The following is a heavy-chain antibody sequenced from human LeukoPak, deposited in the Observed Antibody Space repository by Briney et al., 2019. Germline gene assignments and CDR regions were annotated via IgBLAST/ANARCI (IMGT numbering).Heavy chain of an antibody. D-gene: IGHD3-10*01. CDR2: IYPGDSDT. CDR3: ARVDGSGTYYYTFDY. V-gene: IGHV5-51*01. CDR1: GYTFTSYW. Sequence: PGESLKISCKTSGYTFTSYWIAWVRQMPGKGLEWMGTIYPGDSDTGYSPSFQGQVTISADKSISTAHLQWSSLTASDTAMYYCARVDGSGTYYYTFDYWGQGTLVTVSS. J-gene: IGHJ4*02.